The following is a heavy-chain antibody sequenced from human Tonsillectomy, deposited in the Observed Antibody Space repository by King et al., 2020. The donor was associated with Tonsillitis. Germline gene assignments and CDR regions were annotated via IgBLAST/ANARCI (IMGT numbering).Heavy chain of an antibody. CDR2: ISDSGDRK. V-gene: IGHV3-23*04. CDR1: GFTLSSYA. J-gene: IGHJ4*02. Sequence: VQLVQSGGGLVQPGGSLRLSCAASGFTLSSYAMSWVRQAPGKGLEWVSIISDSGDRKYYADSVKGRFTISRDNSKNTLYLQMNSLRGDDTAVYYCAIYCSGGSCFDYWGQGTLVTVSS. CDR3: AIYCSGGSCFDY. D-gene: IGHD2-15*01.